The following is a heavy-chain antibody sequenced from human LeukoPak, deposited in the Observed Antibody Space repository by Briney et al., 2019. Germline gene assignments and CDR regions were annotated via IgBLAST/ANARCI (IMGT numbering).Heavy chain of an antibody. Sequence: PSETLSLTCTVSGGSISSYYWSWIRQPAGKGLEWIGRIYTSGSTNYNPSLKSRVTMSVDTSKNQFSLKLSSVTAADTAVYYCARVGDTAMVQPKYYFDYWGQGTLVTVSS. V-gene: IGHV4-4*07. CDR2: IYTSGST. CDR3: ARVGDTAMVQPKYYFDY. J-gene: IGHJ4*02. D-gene: IGHD5-18*01. CDR1: GGSISSYY.